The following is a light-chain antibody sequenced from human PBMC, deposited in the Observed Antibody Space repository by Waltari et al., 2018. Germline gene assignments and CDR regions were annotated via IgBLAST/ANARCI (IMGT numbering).Light chain of an antibody. V-gene: IGLV3-25*03. CDR3: QSADSSGTPNWV. J-gene: IGLJ3*02. CDR2: KDI. Sequence: SYELTQPPSVSVSPGQTARITCSGDALPKQYAYWYQQKPGQAPGLGTYKDIERPSGSPERFPGSSSGTTVTLTISGVQAEDEADYYCQSADSSGTPNWVFGGGTKLTVL. CDR1: ALPKQY.